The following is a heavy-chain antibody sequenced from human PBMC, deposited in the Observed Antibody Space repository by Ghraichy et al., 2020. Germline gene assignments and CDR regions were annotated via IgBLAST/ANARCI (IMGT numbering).Heavy chain of an antibody. CDR1: GFTFSSYS. J-gene: IGHJ4*02. D-gene: IGHD3-10*01. V-gene: IGHV3-48*01. CDR2: ISSSSTI. Sequence: GSLRLSCAASGFTFSSYSMNWVRQAPGKGLEWVSYISSSSTIYYADSVKGRFTISRDNAKNSLYLQMNSLRAEDTAVYYCARDGSGSLNDYWGQGTLVTVSS. CDR3: ARDGSGSLNDY.